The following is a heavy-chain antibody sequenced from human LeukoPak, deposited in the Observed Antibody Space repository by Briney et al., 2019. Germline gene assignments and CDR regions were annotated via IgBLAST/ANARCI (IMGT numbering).Heavy chain of an antibody. V-gene: IGHV4-34*01. CDR3: ARGLYRGPAALPRWFDP. Sequence: SETLSLTCAVYGGSFSGYYWSWIRQPPGKGLEWIGEINHSGSTNYNPSLKSRVTISVDTSKNQFSLKLSSVTAADTAVYYCARGLYRGPAALPRWFDPWGQGTLVTLSS. D-gene: IGHD2-2*01. J-gene: IGHJ5*02. CDR1: GGSFSGYY. CDR2: INHSGST.